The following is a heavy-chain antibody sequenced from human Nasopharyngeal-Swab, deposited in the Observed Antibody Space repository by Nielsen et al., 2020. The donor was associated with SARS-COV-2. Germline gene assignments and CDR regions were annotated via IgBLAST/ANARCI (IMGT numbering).Heavy chain of an antibody. J-gene: IGHJ6*03. CDR1: GYTFTSYY. Sequence: ASVKVSCKASGYTFTSYYMHWVRHAPAPGLAWMGIINPSGGSTSYAQKFQGRVTTTRNTSISTAYMELSSLRSEDTAVYYCARAPSYLQYLYYYYYMDVWGKGTTVTVSS. CDR3: ARAPSYLQYLYYYYYMDV. D-gene: IGHD4-11*01. CDR2: INPSGGST. V-gene: IGHV1-46*01.